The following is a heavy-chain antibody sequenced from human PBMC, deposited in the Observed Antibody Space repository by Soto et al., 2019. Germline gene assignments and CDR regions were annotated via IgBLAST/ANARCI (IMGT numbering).Heavy chain of an antibody. D-gene: IGHD3-3*01. CDR3: ARAGVVITQYYYYYGMDV. J-gene: IGHJ6*02. Sequence: PGGSLRLSCAASGFTFSSYGMHWVRQAPGKGLEWVAVIWYDGSNKYYADSVKGRFTISRDNSKNTLYLQMNSLRAEDTAVYYCARAGVVITQYYYYYGMDVWGQGTTVTVSS. CDR2: IWYDGSNK. V-gene: IGHV3-33*01. CDR1: GFTFSSYG.